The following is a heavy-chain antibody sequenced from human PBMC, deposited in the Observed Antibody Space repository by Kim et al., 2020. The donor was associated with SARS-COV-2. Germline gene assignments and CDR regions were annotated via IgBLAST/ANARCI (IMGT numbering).Heavy chain of an antibody. D-gene: IGHD6-19*01. J-gene: IGHJ5*02. V-gene: IGHV4-39*01. CDR3: ARGGYSSGWGENWFDP. Sequence: LKSRVTISVDTSKNQFSLKLSSVTAADTAVYYCARGGYSSGWGENWFDPWGQGTLVTVSS.